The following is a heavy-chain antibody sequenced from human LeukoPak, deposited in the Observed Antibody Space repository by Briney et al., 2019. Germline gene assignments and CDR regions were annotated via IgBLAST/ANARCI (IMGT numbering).Heavy chain of an antibody. J-gene: IGHJ4*02. CDR3: ARDAVEAAAGTGEDY. CDR2: IIPILCIA. CDR1: GGTFSSYA. D-gene: IGHD6-13*01. Sequence: SVKVSCKASGGTFSSYAISWVRQAPGQGLEWMGRIIPILCIANYAQKFQGRVTITADKSTSTAYMELSSLRSEDTAVYYCARDAVEAAAGTGEDYWGQGTLVTVSS. V-gene: IGHV1-69*04.